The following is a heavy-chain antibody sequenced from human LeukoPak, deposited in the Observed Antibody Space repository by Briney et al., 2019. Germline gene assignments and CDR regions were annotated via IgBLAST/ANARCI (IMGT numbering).Heavy chain of an antibody. CDR2: VSSSSSYT. Sequence: GGSLRLSCAASGFTVSGNYMSWVRQAPGKGLEWVSYVSSSSSYTNYADSVKGRFTISRDNAKNSLYLQMNSLRAEDTAVYYCARDFGSGWYGFFQHWGQGTLVTVSS. CDR1: GFTVSGNY. J-gene: IGHJ1*01. V-gene: IGHV3-11*06. CDR3: ARDFGSGWYGFFQH. D-gene: IGHD6-19*01.